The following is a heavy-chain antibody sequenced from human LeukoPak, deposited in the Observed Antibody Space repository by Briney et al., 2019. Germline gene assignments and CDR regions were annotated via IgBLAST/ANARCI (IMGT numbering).Heavy chain of an antibody. CDR3: AREVDTAVDY. D-gene: IGHD5-18*01. Sequence: GGSLRLSCAASGFTVSSNYMSWVRQAPGKGLEWVSVIYSGGSTYYADSVKGRFTISRDNSKNTLYLQMNSLRAEDTAVYYYAREVDTAVDYWGQGTLVTVSS. CDR1: GFTVSSNY. V-gene: IGHV3-53*01. CDR2: IYSGGST. J-gene: IGHJ4*02.